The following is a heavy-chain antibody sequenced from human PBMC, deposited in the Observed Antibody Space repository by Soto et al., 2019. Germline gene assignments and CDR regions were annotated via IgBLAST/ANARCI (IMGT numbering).Heavy chain of an antibody. CDR1: GGSISSYY. V-gene: IGHV4-59*01. CDR2: IYYSGST. Sequence: QVQLQESGPGLVKPSETLSLTCTVSGGSISSYYWSWIRQPPGKGLEWIGYIYYSGSTNYNPSLKCLVTISVDTSKNQFSPKLSSVTAADTAVYYCARTLYSYGPRFDYWGQGTLVTVSS. D-gene: IGHD5-18*01. J-gene: IGHJ4*02. CDR3: ARTLYSYGPRFDY.